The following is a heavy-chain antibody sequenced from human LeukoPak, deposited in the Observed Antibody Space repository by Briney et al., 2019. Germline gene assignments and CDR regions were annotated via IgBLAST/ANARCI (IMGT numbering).Heavy chain of an antibody. V-gene: IGHV3-23*01. CDR1: GFTFSSYA. Sequence: TGGSLRLSCAASGFTFSSYAMSWVRQAPGKGLEWVSAISGSGGSIYYADSVKGRFTISRDNSKNTLYLQMNSLRAEDTAVYYCAKVPLWFGESTLYFDYWGQGTLVTVSS. CDR3: AKVPLWFGESTLYFDY. CDR2: ISGSGGSI. J-gene: IGHJ4*02. D-gene: IGHD3-10*01.